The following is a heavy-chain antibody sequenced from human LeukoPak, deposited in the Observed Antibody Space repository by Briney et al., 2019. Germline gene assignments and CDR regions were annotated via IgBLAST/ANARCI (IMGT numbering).Heavy chain of an antibody. CDR3: ANSKVADFHY. D-gene: IGHD6-19*01. CDR2: ISGRGGVT. CDR1: GFTFSSYA. V-gene: IGHV3-23*01. Sequence: GGSLRLSCAASGFTFSSYAMSWVRQAPGKGLEWVSAISGRGGVTYYADSVKGRFTISRDNSKNTVYLQMNSLRVDDTAVYYCANSKVADFHYWGQGTRVTVSS. J-gene: IGHJ4*02.